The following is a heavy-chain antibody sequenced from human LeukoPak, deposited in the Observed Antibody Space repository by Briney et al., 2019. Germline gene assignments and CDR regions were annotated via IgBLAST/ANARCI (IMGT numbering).Heavy chain of an antibody. CDR2: ISSTSSNI. Sequence: GGSLRLSCAASVYPFSSFSMNWVRQAPGKGLEWVSYISSTSSNIYYADSVQGRFTVSRDNVKNSLYLQMNSLRDDDTAVYYCARDLISGHYTFDYWGQGTLVTVSS. V-gene: IGHV3-48*02. D-gene: IGHD1-26*01. J-gene: IGHJ4*02. CDR3: ARDLISGHYTFDY. CDR1: VYPFSSFS.